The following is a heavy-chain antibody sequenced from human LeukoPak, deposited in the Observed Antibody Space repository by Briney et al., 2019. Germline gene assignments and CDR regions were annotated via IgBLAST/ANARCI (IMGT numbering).Heavy chain of an antibody. CDR3: ARALPYIAVAGSFDY. V-gene: IGHV4-34*01. J-gene: IGHJ4*02. Sequence: SETLSLTCAVYGGSFSGYYWSWIRQPPGKGLEWIGEINHSGSTNYNPSLKSRVTISVDTSKNQFSLKLSSVTAADTAVYYCARALPYIAVAGSFDYWGQGTLVTVSS. CDR2: INHSGST. D-gene: IGHD6-19*01. CDR1: GGSFSGYY.